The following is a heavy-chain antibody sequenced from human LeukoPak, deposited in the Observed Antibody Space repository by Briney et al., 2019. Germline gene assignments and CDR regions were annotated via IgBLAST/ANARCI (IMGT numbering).Heavy chain of an antibody. CDR1: GYTFTGYY. V-gene: IGHV1-2*02. CDR3: ARDLGGRGYSGYDRTWFDP. J-gene: IGHJ5*02. CDR2: INPNSGGT. D-gene: IGHD5-12*01. Sequence: ASVKVSCKASGYTFTGYYMHWVRQAPGQGLEWMGWINPNSGGTNYAQKFQGRVTMTRDTSISTAYMELSRLRSDDTAVYYCARDLGGRGYSGYDRTWFDPWGQGTLVTVSS.